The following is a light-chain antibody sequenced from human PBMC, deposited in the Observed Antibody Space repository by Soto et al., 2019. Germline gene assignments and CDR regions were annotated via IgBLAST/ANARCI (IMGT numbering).Light chain of an antibody. CDR3: QHCDYLPI. Sequence: DIQMTQSPSSLSASVGDRVTITCQASQDITSYLNWYQHQPGKAPKLLIYDASILEAGVPPRFSGSGSGTDVTLTISSLQPEDVATYYCQHCDYLPIFGPGTTVDFK. CDR1: QDITSY. J-gene: IGKJ3*01. CDR2: DAS. V-gene: IGKV1-33*01.